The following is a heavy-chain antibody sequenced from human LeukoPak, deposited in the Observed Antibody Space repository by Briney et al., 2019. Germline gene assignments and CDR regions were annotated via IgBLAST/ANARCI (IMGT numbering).Heavy chain of an antibody. D-gene: IGHD7-27*01. CDR2: IKQDGSEM. CDR1: GFTFTNYW. Sequence: AGSLRLSCAASGFTFTNYWMSWVRQTPGEAPDWVANIKQDGSEMYYLDSVKGRFTISRDNAKNSLYLQMNSLRGDDTAIYYGARDKVTGASYFDYWGPGNLFTVSS. V-gene: IGHV3-7*01. J-gene: IGHJ4*02. CDR3: ARDKVTGASYFDY.